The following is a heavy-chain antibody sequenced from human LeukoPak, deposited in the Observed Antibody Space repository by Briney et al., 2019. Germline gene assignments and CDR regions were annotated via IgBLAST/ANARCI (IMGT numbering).Heavy chain of an antibody. CDR3: ARDIPKLGYYYYYMDV. Sequence: GASVKVSCKASGYTFTNYGISWVRQAPGQGLEWVGWISAYNGNTNYAQKFQGRVSMTTDTSTSTAYMELRSLRSDDTAVYYCARDIPKLGYYYYYMDVWGKGTTVTVSS. CDR2: ISAYNGNT. J-gene: IGHJ6*03. CDR1: GYTFTNYG. V-gene: IGHV1-18*01. D-gene: IGHD2-21*01.